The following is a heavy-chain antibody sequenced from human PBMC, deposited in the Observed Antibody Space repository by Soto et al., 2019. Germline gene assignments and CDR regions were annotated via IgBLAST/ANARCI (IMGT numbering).Heavy chain of an antibody. J-gene: IGHJ6*04. D-gene: IGHD3-10*01. V-gene: IGHV5-51*01. CDR3: ARFDEGNCYYGMDV. CDR1: GYRFTRYW. Sequence: WESLKVSCKASGYRFTRYWIGWVRQMPVKGLEWMGIIYPGDSDTRYSPSLQGQVTISADKSISTAYLQWSSLKASATAMYYCARFDEGNCYYGMDVWGKGTRVTVSS. CDR2: IYPGDSDT.